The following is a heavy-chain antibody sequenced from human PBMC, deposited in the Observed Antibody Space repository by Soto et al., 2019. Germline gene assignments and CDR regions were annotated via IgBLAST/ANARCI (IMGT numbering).Heavy chain of an antibody. J-gene: IGHJ4*02. CDR3: ASDHQVRELDY. CDR1: GYTFTSYA. D-gene: IGHD3-10*01. V-gene: IGHV1-3*01. Sequence: QVQLVQSGAEVKKPGASVKVSCKASGYTFTSYAMHWVRQAPGQRLEWMGWINAGNGNTKYSQKFQGRVTITRDTSATTAYMELRGLKFEATAVYYWASDHQVRELDYWGQGPLLTVPS. CDR2: INAGNGNT.